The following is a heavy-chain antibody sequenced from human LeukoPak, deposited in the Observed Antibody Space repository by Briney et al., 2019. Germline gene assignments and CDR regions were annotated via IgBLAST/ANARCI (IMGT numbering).Heavy chain of an antibody. CDR3: VKGYCSSISCYGDY. CDR1: GFTFSSYA. Sequence: GGSLRLSCSASGFTFSSYAMHWVRQAPGRGLEYVSAISSNGGSTYYADSVKGRVTISRDNSKNTLYLQMSSLRAEDTAVYYCVKGYCSSISCYGDYWGQGTLVTFSS. J-gene: IGHJ4*02. V-gene: IGHV3-64D*09. D-gene: IGHD2-2*01. CDR2: ISSNGGST.